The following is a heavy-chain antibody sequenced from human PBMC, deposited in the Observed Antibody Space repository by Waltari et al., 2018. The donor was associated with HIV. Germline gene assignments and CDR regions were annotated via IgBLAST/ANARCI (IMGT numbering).Heavy chain of an antibody. Sequence: QLQLQESGPGLVKPSETLSLTCTVSGGSISSSSYYWGWIRQPPGKGLEWIGSIYYSGSTYYNPSLKSRVTISVDTSKNQFSLKLSSVTAADTAVYYCARIGRDSSGYYYIDYWGQGTLVTVSS. V-gene: IGHV4-39*07. CDR2: IYYSGST. J-gene: IGHJ4*02. CDR1: GGSISSSSYY. CDR3: ARIGRDSSGYYYIDY. D-gene: IGHD3-22*01.